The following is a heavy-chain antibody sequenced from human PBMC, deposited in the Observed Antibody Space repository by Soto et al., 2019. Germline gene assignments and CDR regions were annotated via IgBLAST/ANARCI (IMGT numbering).Heavy chain of an antibody. CDR1: GGSVSSYY. CDR3: ARKTASYMTYYDFWSGYHYPDDAFDI. J-gene: IGHJ3*02. Sequence: SETLSLTCTVSGGSVSSYYWSWIRQPPGKGLEWIGYIYYSGSTNYNPSLKSRVTISVDTSKNQFSLKLSSVTAADTAVYYCARKTASYMTYYDFWSGYHYPDDAFDIWGQGTMVTVSS. CDR2: IYYSGST. V-gene: IGHV4-59*02. D-gene: IGHD3-3*01.